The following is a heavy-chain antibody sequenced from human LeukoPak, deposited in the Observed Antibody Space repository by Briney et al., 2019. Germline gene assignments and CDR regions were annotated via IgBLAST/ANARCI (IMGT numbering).Heavy chain of an antibody. J-gene: IGHJ3*02. CDR3: ASFGAVAGTQRRQPSYAFDI. Sequence: VASVKVSCKASGYTFTSYGISWVRQAPGQGLEWMGWISAYNGNTNYAQKLQGRVTMTTDTSTSIAYMELRSLRSDDTAVYYCASFGAVAGTQRRQPSYAFDIWGQGTMVTVSS. V-gene: IGHV1-18*01. CDR1: GYTFTSYG. CDR2: ISAYNGNT. D-gene: IGHD6-19*01.